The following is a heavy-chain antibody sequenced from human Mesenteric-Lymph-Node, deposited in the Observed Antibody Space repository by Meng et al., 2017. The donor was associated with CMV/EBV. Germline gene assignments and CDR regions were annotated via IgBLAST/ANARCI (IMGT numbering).Heavy chain of an antibody. V-gene: IGHV1-2*02. CDR1: GYSFTGYY. J-gene: IGHJ5*02. D-gene: IGHD6-19*01. CDR2: INPKSGDT. Sequence: ASVKVSCKASGYSFTGYYIHWVRQAPGQGLEWMGWINPKSGDTKYAQKLQGRVTMTRDTSISTAYMELRSLGSDDTAVYYCARDPRVSSGWYEGNWFDPWGQGTLVTVSS. CDR3: ARDPRVSSGWYEGNWFDP.